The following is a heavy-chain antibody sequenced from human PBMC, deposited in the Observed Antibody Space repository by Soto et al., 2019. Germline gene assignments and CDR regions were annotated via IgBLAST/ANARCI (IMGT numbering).Heavy chain of an antibody. CDR2: IYYSGST. V-gene: IGHV4-30-4*01. CDR1: GGSISSGDYF. CDR3: ARVKAGVVY. Sequence: QVQLQESGPGLVKPSQTLSLTCTVSGGSISSGDYFWSWIRQPPGKGLEWIGYIYYSGSTYYNPSLXXRXTXXVDTSKNHFSLKLSSVTAADTAVYYCARVKAGVVYWGQGTLVTVFS. D-gene: IGHD6-13*01. J-gene: IGHJ4*02.